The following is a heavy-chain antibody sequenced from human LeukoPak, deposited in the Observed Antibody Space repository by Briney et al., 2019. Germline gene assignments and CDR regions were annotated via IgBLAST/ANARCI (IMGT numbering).Heavy chain of an antibody. Sequence: GGSLRLSCAASGFXFSSYAIHWVRQAPGKGLEWVAVISYDGNKKYYADSVKGRFTISRDNSKNTLYLQMNSLRAEDTAVYYCARDGGENSGSYSTYYFDHWGQGSLVTVSS. CDR1: GFXFSSYA. CDR2: ISYDGNKK. V-gene: IGHV3-30-3*01. CDR3: ARDGGENSGSYSTYYFDH. J-gene: IGHJ4*02. D-gene: IGHD1-26*01.